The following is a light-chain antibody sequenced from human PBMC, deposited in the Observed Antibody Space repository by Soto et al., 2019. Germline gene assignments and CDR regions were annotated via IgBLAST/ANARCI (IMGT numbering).Light chain of an antibody. CDR2: DDS. CDR1: NIGRKN. CDR3: RVWDSSSDQHV. J-gene: IGLJ1*01. V-gene: IGLV3-21*02. Sequence: SYELTQPPSVSVAPGQTASITCVGHNIGRKNVHWYRQKPGQAPVLVVYDDSDRPSGIPERFSGSNSGTSATLTITRVEAGDEADYYCRVWDSSSDQHVFGAGTNVTVL.